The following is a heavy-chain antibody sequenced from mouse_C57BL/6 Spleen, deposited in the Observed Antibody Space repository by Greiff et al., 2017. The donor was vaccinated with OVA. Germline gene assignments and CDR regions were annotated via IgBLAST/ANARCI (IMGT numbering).Heavy chain of an antibody. V-gene: IGHV1-50*01. D-gene: IGHD2-1*01. CDR2: IDPSDSYT. CDR3: ARVYYGNLDY. J-gene: IGHJ2*01. Sequence: QVQLQQPGAELVKPGASVKLSCKASGYTFTSYWMQWVKQRPGQGLEWIGEIDPSDSYTNYNQKFKGKATLTVDTSSSTAYMQLSSLTSEDSAVYYCARVYYGNLDYWGQGTTLTVSS. CDR1: GYTFTSYW.